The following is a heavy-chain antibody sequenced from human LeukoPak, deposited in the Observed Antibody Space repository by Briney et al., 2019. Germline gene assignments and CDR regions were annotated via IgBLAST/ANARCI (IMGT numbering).Heavy chain of an antibody. J-gene: IGHJ4*02. CDR3: ARQLVVVVAATMYYFDY. CDR2: IYTSGST. Sequence: SETLSLTCTVSGDSISNFYWSWIRQPAGKGLEWIGRIYTSGSTNYNPSLKSRVTMSVDTSKNQFSLKLSSVTAADTAVYYCARQLVVVVAATMYYFDYWGQGTLVTVSS. V-gene: IGHV4-4*07. CDR1: GDSISNFY. D-gene: IGHD2-15*01.